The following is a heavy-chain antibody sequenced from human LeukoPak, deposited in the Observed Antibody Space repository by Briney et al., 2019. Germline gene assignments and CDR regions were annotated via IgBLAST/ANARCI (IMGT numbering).Heavy chain of an antibody. Sequence: PGGSLRLSCVASGFTFTNYWMHWVRQAPGKGLVWVARMNSDASSTRYADSVKGRFSISTDNAKKTLYLQMNSLRAEDTAVYYCARGPDYGGPLRGQGTLVTVSP. CDR3: ARGPDYGGPL. V-gene: IGHV3-74*01. J-gene: IGHJ4*02. CDR2: MNSDASST. CDR1: GFTFTNYW. D-gene: IGHD4-23*01.